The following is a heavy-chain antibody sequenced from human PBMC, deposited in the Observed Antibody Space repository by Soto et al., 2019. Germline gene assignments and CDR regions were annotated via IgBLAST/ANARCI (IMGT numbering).Heavy chain of an antibody. CDR1: GFTFSSYG. J-gene: IGHJ6*02. Sequence: GGSLRLSCAASGFTFSSYGMHWVRQAPGKGLEWVAVISYDGSNKYYADSVKGRFTISRDNSKNTLYLQMNSLRAEDTAVYYCAKAQYSSSSWTPSEYYYYYGMDVWGQGTTVTVS. CDR3: AKAQYSSSSWTPSEYYYYYGMDV. CDR2: ISYDGSNK. D-gene: IGHD6-6*01. V-gene: IGHV3-30*18.